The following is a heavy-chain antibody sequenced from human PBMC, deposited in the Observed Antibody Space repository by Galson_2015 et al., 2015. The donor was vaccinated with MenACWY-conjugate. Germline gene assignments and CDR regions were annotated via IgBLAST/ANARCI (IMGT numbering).Heavy chain of an antibody. Sequence: SLRLSCAASGFIFNTYWMHWVRQAPGKGLVWVSRINPGGSSTTYADFVKDRFTISRDNAKNTLYLQMNSLRPEDTAVFYCAKSRGASFYFDSWGQGTLVTASS. J-gene: IGHJ4*02. CDR2: INPGGSST. CDR3: AKSRGASFYFDS. D-gene: IGHD1-26*01. CDR1: GFIFNTYW. V-gene: IGHV3-74*01.